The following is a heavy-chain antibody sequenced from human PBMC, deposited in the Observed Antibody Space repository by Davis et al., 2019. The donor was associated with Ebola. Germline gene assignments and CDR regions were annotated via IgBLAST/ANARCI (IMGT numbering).Heavy chain of an antibody. J-gene: IGHJ6*02. V-gene: IGHV4-59*08. D-gene: IGHD2-2*02. Sequence: MPSETLSLTCTVSDASVSSYYWSWIRQPPGKGLEWIGYVSDSGSTNYNPSLRSRVTILVDTSKNQFSLKLSSVTAADTAVYYCARQGYCSSTSCYTPYYYYGMDVWGQGTTVTVSS. CDR2: VSDSGST. CDR1: DASVSSYY. CDR3: ARQGYCSSTSCYTPYYYYGMDV.